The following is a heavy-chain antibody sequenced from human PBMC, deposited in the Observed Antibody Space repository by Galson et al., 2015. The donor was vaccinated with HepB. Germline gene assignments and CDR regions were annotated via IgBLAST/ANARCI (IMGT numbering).Heavy chain of an antibody. CDR2: IGWNSGSI. V-gene: IGHV3-9*01. CDR1: GFTFDDYA. CDR3: AKGYCSSTSCPGDWFDP. Sequence: SLRLSCAASGFTFDDYAMHWVRQAPGKGLEWVSGIGWNSGSIGYADSVKGRFTISRDNAKNSLYLQMNSLRAEDTALYYCAKGYCSSTSCPGDWFDPWGQGTLVTVSS. J-gene: IGHJ5*02. D-gene: IGHD2-2*01.